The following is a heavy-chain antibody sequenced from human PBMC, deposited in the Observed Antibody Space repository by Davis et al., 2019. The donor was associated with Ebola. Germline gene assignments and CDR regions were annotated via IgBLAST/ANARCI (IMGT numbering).Heavy chain of an antibody. J-gene: IGHJ4*02. CDR3: AGAAPWDRWEQLPAFDY. V-gene: IGHV5-51*01. D-gene: IGHD1-26*01. Sequence: GESLKISCKGSGYSFTSYCIGWVRQTPGKGLEWMGIIYPGDSDTRYSPSFQGQVTISAHNAISTDCLQWSSLKASDTAMYYCAGAAPWDRWEQLPAFDYWGQGTLVTVSS. CDR1: GYSFTSYC. CDR2: IYPGDSDT.